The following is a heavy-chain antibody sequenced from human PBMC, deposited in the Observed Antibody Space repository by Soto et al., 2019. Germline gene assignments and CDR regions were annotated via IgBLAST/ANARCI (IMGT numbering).Heavy chain of an antibody. Sequence: GESLKLSCNGSGYSFTSYWIGWVRQMPGKGLEWMGIIYPGDSDTRYSPSFQGQVTISADKSISTAYLQWSSLKASDTAMYYCARRIKGCTNGVCYYYYGMDVWGQGTTVTVSS. D-gene: IGHD2-8*01. CDR2: IYPGDSDT. J-gene: IGHJ6*02. CDR1: GYSFTSYW. V-gene: IGHV5-51*01. CDR3: ARRIKGCTNGVCYYYYGMDV.